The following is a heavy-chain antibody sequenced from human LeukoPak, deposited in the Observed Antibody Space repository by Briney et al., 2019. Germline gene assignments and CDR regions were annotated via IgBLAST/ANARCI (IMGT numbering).Heavy chain of an antibody. D-gene: IGHD3-9*01. Sequence: PGGSLRLSCATSGFTLSSYAMSWVRQAPGKGLEWVAVIGGSGAGTYYADSVKGRFTISGDNSKNTLYLQMNSLEAEDTAVYYCAKDQLRYFDWLTPQTPYKFYSYGMDVWGQGTTVTVSS. V-gene: IGHV3-23*01. J-gene: IGHJ6*02. CDR2: IGGSGAGT. CDR3: AKDQLRYFDWLTPQTPYKFYSYGMDV. CDR1: GFTLSSYA.